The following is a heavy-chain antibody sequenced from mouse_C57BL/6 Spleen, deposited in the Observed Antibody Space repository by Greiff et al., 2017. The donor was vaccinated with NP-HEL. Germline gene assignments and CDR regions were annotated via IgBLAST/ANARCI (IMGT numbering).Heavy chain of an antibody. CDR3: ARDPAYGSSFDY. CDR2: ISDGGSYT. V-gene: IGHV5-4*01. Sequence: EVQGVESGGGLVKPGGSLKLSCAASGFTFSSYAMSWVRQTPEKRLEWVATISDGGSYTYYPDNVKGRFTISRDNAKNNLYLQMSHLKSEDTAMYYCARDPAYGSSFDYWGQGTTLTVSS. CDR1: GFTFSSYA. J-gene: IGHJ2*01. D-gene: IGHD1-1*01.